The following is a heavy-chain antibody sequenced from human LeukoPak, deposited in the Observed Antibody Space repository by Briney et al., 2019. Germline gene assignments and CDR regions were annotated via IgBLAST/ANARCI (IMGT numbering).Heavy chain of an antibody. CDR2: IWCDGSNK. J-gene: IGHJ3*02. Sequence: PGRSLRLSCAASGFTFSGYGMHWVRQAPGKGLEWVAVIWCDGSNKYYADSVKGRFTISRDNSKNTLYLQMNSLKAEDTAVYYCARPPMVRGVIITGDDVFDIWGQGTMVTVSS. V-gene: IGHV3-33*01. CDR1: GFTFSGYG. CDR3: ARPPMVRGVIITGDDVFDI. D-gene: IGHD3-10*01.